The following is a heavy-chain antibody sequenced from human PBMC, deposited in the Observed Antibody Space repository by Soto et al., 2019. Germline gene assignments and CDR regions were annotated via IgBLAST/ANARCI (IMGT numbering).Heavy chain of an antibody. CDR1: GFTFSSYA. CDR2: ISSNGGST. D-gene: IGHD1-1*01. CDR3: ARELDDNWFDP. Sequence: GGSLRLSCAASGFTFSSYAMHWVRQAPGKGLEYVSAISSNGGSTYYANSVKGRFTISRDNSKNTLYLQMGSLRAEDMAVYYCARELDDNWFDPWGQGTLVTVSS. V-gene: IGHV3-64*01. J-gene: IGHJ5*02.